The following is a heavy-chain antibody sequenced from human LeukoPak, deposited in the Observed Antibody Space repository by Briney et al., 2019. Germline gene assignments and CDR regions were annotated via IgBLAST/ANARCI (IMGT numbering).Heavy chain of an antibody. D-gene: IGHD1-14*01. V-gene: IGHV3-23*01. CDR1: GFPFSSYA. CDR2: ISNSHDST. CDR3: AKATGYLL. Sequence: GGSLRLSCAASGFPFSSYAMSWVRQAPGKGLEWVSTISNSHDSTYYADSVKGRFTISRDNSENTLFLRMNSLRAEDTAVYYCAKATGYLLWGQGTLVIVSS. J-gene: IGHJ4*02.